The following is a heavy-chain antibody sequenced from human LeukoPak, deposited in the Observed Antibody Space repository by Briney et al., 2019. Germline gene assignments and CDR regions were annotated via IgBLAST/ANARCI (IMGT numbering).Heavy chain of an antibody. CDR3: TKQRVEYYDSSGAYYYYMDV. Sequence: SETLSLTCTVSGGSISSSSYYWGWIRQPPGKGLEWIGSIYYSGSTYYNPSLKSRVTISVDTSKNQFSLKLSSVTAADTAVYCGTKQRVEYYDSSGAYYYYMDVWGKGTTVTISS. CDR2: IYYSGST. J-gene: IGHJ6*03. CDR1: GGSISSSSYY. D-gene: IGHD3-22*01. V-gene: IGHV4-39*01.